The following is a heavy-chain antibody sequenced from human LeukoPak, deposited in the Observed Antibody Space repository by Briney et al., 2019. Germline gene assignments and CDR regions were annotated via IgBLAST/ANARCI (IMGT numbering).Heavy chain of an antibody. V-gene: IGHV5-51*01. CDR1: GYSFASYW. J-gene: IGHJ3*02. D-gene: IGHD4-17*01. CDR2: NNPGDSDT. CDR3: ARHGGAMTTVTRDAFDI. Sequence: GESLKISCKGSGYSFASYWINWVRQMPGKGLEWMGINNPGDSDTRYSPSFQGQVTISADKSISTAYLQWSSLKASDTAMYYCARHGGAMTTVTRDAFDIWGQGTMVTVSS.